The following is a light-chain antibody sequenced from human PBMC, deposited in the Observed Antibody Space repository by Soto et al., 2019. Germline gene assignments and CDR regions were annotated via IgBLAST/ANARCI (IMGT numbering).Light chain of an antibody. J-gene: IGLJ3*02. CDR2: LNSDGSH. CDR1: SGHSSYA. V-gene: IGLV4-69*01. CDR3: QTWGTGSWV. Sequence: QPVLTQSPSASASLGASVKLTCTLSSGHSSYAIAWHQQQPEKGPRYLMKLNSDGSHSKGDGIPDRFSGSSSGAERYLTISSIQSEDKADYYSQTWGTGSWVFVGGTKLTVL.